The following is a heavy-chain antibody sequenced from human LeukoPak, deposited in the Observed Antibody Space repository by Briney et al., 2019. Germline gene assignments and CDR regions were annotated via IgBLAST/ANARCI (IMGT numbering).Heavy chain of an antibody. J-gene: IGHJ4*02. CDR3: ARYNTLLRGVTTSDY. CDR1: GYSFSNYG. Sequence: ASVKVSCKASGYSFSNYGVSWVRQAPGQRLEWMGRIGRISAHTGDVNYSPKFQGRVTMTTDTSTTTAYMELRSLRFDDTAVYYCARYNTLLRGVTTSDYWGQGTLVTVSS. D-gene: IGHD3-10*01. CDR2: ISAHTGDV. V-gene: IGHV1-18*01.